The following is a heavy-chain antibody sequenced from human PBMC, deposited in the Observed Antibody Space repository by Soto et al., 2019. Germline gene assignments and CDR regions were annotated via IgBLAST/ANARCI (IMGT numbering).Heavy chain of an antibody. J-gene: IGHJ3*02. CDR1: GYTFTSYG. CDR3: ARDLSGYCSGGSCYLGAFDI. V-gene: IGHV1-18*01. Sequence: QVPLVQSGAEVKKPGASVKVSCKASGYTFTSYGISWVRQAPGQGLEWMGWISAYNGNTNYAQKLQGRVTMTTDTSTSTAYMELRSLRSDDTAVYYCARDLSGYCSGGSCYLGAFDIWGQGTMVTVSS. D-gene: IGHD2-15*01. CDR2: ISAYNGNT.